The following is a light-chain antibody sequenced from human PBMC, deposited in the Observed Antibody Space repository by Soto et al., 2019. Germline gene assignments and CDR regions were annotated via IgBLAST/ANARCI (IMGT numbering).Light chain of an antibody. CDR3: HHRSKWPYT. CDR2: DAS. Sequence: EIVMTQSPATLSVSPGERATLSCRASQSVSSSHLAWYQQKPGQAPRLLIYDASNRATGIPARFSGSGSETDFTLTISSLEPEDFAVYSCHHRSKWPYTFGQGTKVDIK. J-gene: IGKJ2*01. V-gene: IGKV3D-20*02. CDR1: QSVSSSH.